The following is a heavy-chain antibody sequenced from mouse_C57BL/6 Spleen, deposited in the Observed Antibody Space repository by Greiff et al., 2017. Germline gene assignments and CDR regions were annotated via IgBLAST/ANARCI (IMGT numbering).Heavy chain of an antibody. D-gene: IGHD2-3*01. CDR1: GYTFTSYW. J-gene: IGHJ1*03. CDR3: TRDPDGYYSYWYFDV. V-gene: IGHV1-5*01. CDR2: IYPGNSDT. Sequence: VHVKQSGTVLARPGASVKMSCKTSGYTFTSYWMHWVKQRPGQGLEWIGAIYPGNSDTSYNQKFKGKAKLTAVTSASTAYMALSSLTNEDSAVYYCTRDPDGYYSYWYFDVWGTGTTVTVSS.